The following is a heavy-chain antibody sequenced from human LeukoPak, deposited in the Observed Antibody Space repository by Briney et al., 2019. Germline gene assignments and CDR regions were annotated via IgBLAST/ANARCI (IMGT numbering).Heavy chain of an antibody. Sequence: PSETLSLTCAVYGGSFSGYYWSWVRQPPGKGLEWIGEINHSGSTNYNPSLKSRVTISVDTSKNQFSLKLSSVTAADTAVYYCARHSRAAMVIDYWGQGTLVTVSS. CDR1: GGSFSGYY. CDR2: INHSGST. V-gene: IGHV4-34*01. J-gene: IGHJ4*02. D-gene: IGHD5-18*01. CDR3: ARHSRAAMVIDY.